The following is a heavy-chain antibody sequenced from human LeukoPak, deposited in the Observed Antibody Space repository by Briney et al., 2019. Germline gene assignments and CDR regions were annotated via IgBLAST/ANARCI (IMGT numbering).Heavy chain of an antibody. D-gene: IGHD1-26*01. CDR3: ARWDRGLFDY. V-gene: IGHV4-39*01. J-gene: IGHJ4*02. CDR1: GGSISSSSYY. Sequence: SETLSLTCTVSGGSISSSSYYWGWIRQPPGKGLEWIGSIYYSGSTYYNPSLKSRVTISVDTSKNQFSLKLSSVTAADTAVYYCARWDRGLFDYWGQGTLVTVSS. CDR2: IYYSGST.